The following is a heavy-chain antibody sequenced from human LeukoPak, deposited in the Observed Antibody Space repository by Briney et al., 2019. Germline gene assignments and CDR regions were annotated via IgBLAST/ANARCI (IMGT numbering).Heavy chain of an antibody. Sequence: GGSLRLSCAASGFTFSSYSMNWVRQAPGKGLEWVAVISYDGSNKYYADSVKGRFTISRDNFKNTLYLQMNSLRPEDTAVYYCAKEKKLEPFDYWGQGTRVTVSS. CDR2: ISYDGSNK. D-gene: IGHD1-1*01. CDR1: GFTFSSYS. V-gene: IGHV3-30*18. CDR3: AKEKKLEPFDY. J-gene: IGHJ4*02.